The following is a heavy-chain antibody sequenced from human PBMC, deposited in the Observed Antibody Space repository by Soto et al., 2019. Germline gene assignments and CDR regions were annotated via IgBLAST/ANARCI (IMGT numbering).Heavy chain of an antibody. CDR1: GGTFSSYA. J-gene: IGHJ4*02. CDR2: IIPIFGTA. CDR3: ARDDRTYYYDSSGYYYAFLY. Sequence: ASVKVSCKASGGTFSSYAISWVRQAPGQGLEWMGGIIPIFGTANYAQRFQGRVTITADESTSTAYMELSSLRSEDTAVLYCARDDRTYYYDSSGYYYAFLYWGQGTLVTVSS. D-gene: IGHD3-22*01. V-gene: IGHV1-69*13.